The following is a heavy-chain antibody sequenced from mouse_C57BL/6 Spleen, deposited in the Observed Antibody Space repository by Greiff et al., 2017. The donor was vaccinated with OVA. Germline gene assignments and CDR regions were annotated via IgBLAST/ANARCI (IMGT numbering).Heavy chain of an antibody. CDR1: GFSLTSYG. D-gene: IGHD2-4*01. CDR2: ICGNGST. V-gene: IGHV2-3*01. CDR3: ATSYDYYFDY. Sequence: VKLVESGPGLVAPSQSLSITCTVSGFSLTSYGVSWVRQPPGKGLEWLGVICGNGSTNNHSDLIYRLSISKDNSKSQVFVKLNSLQTDDTATYYCATSYDYYFDYWGQGTTLTVST. J-gene: IGHJ2*01.